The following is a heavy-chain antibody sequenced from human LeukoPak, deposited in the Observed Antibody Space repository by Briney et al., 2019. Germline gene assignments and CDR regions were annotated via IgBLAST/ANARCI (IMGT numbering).Heavy chain of an antibody. CDR1: GFTFNNYA. V-gene: IGHV3-23*01. J-gene: IGHJ5*02. Sequence: GGSLRLSCAASGFTFNNYAMTWVRPAPGKGLEWVSTIIGSGGNTDYADSVKGRFTISRDNSKDTLFLQMDSLRVEDTAVYYCATFCSGGDCYSFAPWGQGTLVTVSS. CDR3: ATFCSGGDCYSFAP. D-gene: IGHD2-15*01. CDR2: IIGSGGNT.